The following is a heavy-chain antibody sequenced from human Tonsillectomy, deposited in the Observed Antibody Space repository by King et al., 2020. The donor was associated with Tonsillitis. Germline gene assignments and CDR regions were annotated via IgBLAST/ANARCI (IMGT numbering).Heavy chain of an antibody. Sequence: DVQLVESGGGVVQPGGSLRLSCAASGFAFNTYGMNWVRQAPGKGLEWVSIIHKEGSPTYYADAVKGRFTISRDNSKNTLYLQMNSLRAEDTAVYYCARDSGDRSGWPVFDYWGQGILVTVSP. D-gene: IGHD6-19*01. V-gene: IGHV3-23*03. CDR3: ARDSGDRSGWPVFDY. J-gene: IGHJ4*02. CDR1: GFAFNTYG. CDR2: IHKEGSPT.